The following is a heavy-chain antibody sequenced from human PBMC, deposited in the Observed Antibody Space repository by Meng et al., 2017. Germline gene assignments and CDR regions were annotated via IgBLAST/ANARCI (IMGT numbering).Heavy chain of an antibody. Sequence: VQRVVTGVGLSRPGGSLRLSVAASGLTVSRNYMSWVRQAPGKGLEWVSVIYSGGSTYYADSVKGRFTISRDNSKNTLYLQMNSLRAEDTAVYYCARGGSYYSYWGQGTLVTVSS. D-gene: IGHD1-26*01. J-gene: IGHJ4*02. CDR1: GLTVSRNY. V-gene: IGHV3-53*02. CDR2: IYSGGST. CDR3: ARGGSYYSY.